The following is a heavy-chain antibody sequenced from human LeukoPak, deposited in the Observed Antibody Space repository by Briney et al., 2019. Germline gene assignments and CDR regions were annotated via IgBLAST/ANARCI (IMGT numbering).Heavy chain of an antibody. CDR3: ARSGGAYKPFDL. CDR1: GFTFSSYE. V-gene: IGHV3-48*03. Sequence: GGSLRLSCAASGFTFSSYETNWVRQAPGKGPEWVSHISDKGGITYADSVNGRFTISRDNAKNSLYLRMTSLRVEDTAVYYCARSGGAYKPFDLWGQGTLVTVSS. J-gene: IGHJ4*02. CDR2: ISDKGGIT. D-gene: IGHD2-15*01.